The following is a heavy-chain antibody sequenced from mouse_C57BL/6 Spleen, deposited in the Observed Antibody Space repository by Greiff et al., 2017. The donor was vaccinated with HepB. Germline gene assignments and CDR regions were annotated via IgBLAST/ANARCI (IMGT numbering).Heavy chain of an antibody. V-gene: IGHV1-61*01. CDR1: GYTFTSYW. Sequence: QVQLQQSGAELVRPGSSVKLSCKASGYTFTSYWMDWVKQRPGQGLEWIGNIYPSDSETHYNQKFKDKATLTVDKSSSTAYMQLSSLTSEDSAVYYCARRNYYGGKYYAMDYWGQGTSVTVSS. CDR3: ARRNYYGGKYYAMDY. D-gene: IGHD1-1*01. CDR2: IYPSDSET. J-gene: IGHJ4*01.